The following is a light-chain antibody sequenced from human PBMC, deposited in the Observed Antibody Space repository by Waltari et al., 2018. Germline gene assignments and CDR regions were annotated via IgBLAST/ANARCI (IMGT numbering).Light chain of an antibody. V-gene: IGLV4-69*02. Sequence: QVSLTQSPSASASLGAPVNLTCTLNSPHSHFDIAWQQRQPEKGPRFLITLNSDGSYIKGDWIPDRISGSSSGADRYLIISSLQFEDEADYYCQTWGTGIFWTFGGGTKLTVL. CDR2: LNSDGSY. J-gene: IGLJ2*01. CDR1: SPHSHFD. CDR3: QTWGTGIFWT.